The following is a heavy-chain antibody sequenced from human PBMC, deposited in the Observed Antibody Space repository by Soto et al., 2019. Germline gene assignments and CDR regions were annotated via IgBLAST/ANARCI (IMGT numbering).Heavy chain of an antibody. J-gene: IGHJ6*03. D-gene: IGHD2-8*01. CDR3: ARGLGYCTRAGGRDYYMDV. CDR2: MFSNDEK. V-gene: IGHV2-26*01. CDR1: GFSLSNTGMG. Sequence: QVTLKESGPVLVKPTETLTLTCTVSGFSLSNTGMGVSWIRQPPGMALEWLAHMFSNDEKSYNTSLKSRLTISKDTTKSQVVLTMTNLDPVDTAAYSCARGLGYCTRAGGRDYYMDVWGKGTTVTVSS.